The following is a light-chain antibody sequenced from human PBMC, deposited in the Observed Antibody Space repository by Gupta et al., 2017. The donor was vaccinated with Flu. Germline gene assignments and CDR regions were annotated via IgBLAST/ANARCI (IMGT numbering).Light chain of an antibody. CDR1: SSDVGGFNY. CDR3: SSYTSRATRV. V-gene: IGLV2-14*01. Sequence: QSALTQPASVYGSPGQSVTISCTGTSSDVGGFNYVSWYQQHPGKAPQLLIYDVTNRPSGVSNRFSGSKSGNTASLTISGLQAEDEADYYCSSYTSRATRVFGGGTKLTVL. CDR2: DVT. J-gene: IGLJ3*02.